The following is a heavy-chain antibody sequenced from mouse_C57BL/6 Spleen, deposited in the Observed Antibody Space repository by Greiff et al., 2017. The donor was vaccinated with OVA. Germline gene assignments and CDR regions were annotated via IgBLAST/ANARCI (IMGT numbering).Heavy chain of an antibody. CDR2: INYDGSST. J-gene: IGHJ2*01. D-gene: IGHD4-1*01. Sequence: DVQLQESEGGLVQPGSSMKLSCTASGFTFSDYYMAWVRQVPEKGLEWVANINYDGSSTYYLASLKSRFIISKDNAKNSLYRQMSRLKSEDTATYYCARVGAGTSYFDYWGQGTTLTVSS. CDR3: ARVGAGTSYFDY. V-gene: IGHV5-16*01. CDR1: GFTFSDYY.